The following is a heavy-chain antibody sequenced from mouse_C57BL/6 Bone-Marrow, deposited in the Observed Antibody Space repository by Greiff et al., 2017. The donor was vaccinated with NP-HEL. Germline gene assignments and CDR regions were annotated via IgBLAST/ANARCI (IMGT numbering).Heavy chain of an antibody. CDR2: IDPEDGDT. J-gene: IGHJ2*01. CDR1: GFNIEDYY. CDR3: TTWGTTVVATDY. Sequence: VQLQQSGAELVRPGASVKLSCTASGFNIEDYYMHWVKQRPEQGLEWIGRIDPEDGDTEYAPKFQGKATMTADTSSNTAYLQLSSLTSEDTAVYYWTTWGTTVVATDYWGQGTTLTVSS. D-gene: IGHD1-1*01. V-gene: IGHV14-1*01.